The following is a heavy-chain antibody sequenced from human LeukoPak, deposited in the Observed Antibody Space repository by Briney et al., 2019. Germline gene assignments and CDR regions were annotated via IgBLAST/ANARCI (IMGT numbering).Heavy chain of an antibody. CDR2: IYYSGST. CDR1: GVSMRSYY. CDR3: ARDLSGSQDDAFDI. J-gene: IGHJ3*02. Sequence: SETLSLTCTVSGVSMRSYYWSWVRQPPGKGLEWVGYIYYSGSTYYNPSLKSRVTISVDTSKNQFSLKLSSVTAADTAVYYCARDLSGSQDDAFDIWGQGTMVTVSS. D-gene: IGHD1-26*01. V-gene: IGHV4-59*06.